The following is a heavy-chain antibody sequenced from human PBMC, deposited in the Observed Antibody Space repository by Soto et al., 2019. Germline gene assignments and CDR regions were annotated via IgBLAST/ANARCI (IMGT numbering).Heavy chain of an antibody. D-gene: IGHD5-12*01. Sequence: GGSLRLSCAAAGFTFSSYGMHWVRQAPGKGLEWVAVISYDGSNKYYADSVKGRFTISRDNSKNTLYLQMNSLRAEDTAVYYCFSATRTTIVATTRWASGDFDYWGQGTLVTVSS. CDR2: ISYDGSNK. CDR1: GFTFSSYG. J-gene: IGHJ4*02. CDR3: FSATRTTIVATTRWASGDFDY. V-gene: IGHV3-30-3*01.